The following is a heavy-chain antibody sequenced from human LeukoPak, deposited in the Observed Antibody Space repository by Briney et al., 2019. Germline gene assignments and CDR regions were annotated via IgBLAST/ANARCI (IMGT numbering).Heavy chain of an antibody. J-gene: IGHJ5*02. CDR1: GGSFSGYY. Sequence: SETLSLTCAVYGGSFSGYYWSWIRQPPGKGLEWIGEINHSGSTNYNPSLKSRVTISVDTSKKQFSLKMSSVTAADTAVYYCARPSNHYDTSGYRGFDPWGQGTLVTISS. CDR2: INHSGST. D-gene: IGHD3-22*01. CDR3: ARPSNHYDTSGYRGFDP. V-gene: IGHV4-34*01.